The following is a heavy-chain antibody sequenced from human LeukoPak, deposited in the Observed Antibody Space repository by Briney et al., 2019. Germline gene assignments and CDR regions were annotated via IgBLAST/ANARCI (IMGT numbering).Heavy chain of an antibody. D-gene: IGHD6-13*01. CDR3: ARVYYSSSYDYWYFDL. Sequence: PSETLSLTCTVSGGSISSYYWSWIRQPPGKGLEWIGYIYYSGSTNYNPSLKSRVTISVDTSKNQFSLKLSSVTAADTAVYYYARVYYSSSYDYWYFDLWGRGTLVTVSS. CDR2: IYYSGST. V-gene: IGHV4-59*01. J-gene: IGHJ2*01. CDR1: GGSISSYY.